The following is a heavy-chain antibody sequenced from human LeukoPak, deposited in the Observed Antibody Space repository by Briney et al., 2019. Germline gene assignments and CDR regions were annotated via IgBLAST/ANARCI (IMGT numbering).Heavy chain of an antibody. Sequence: GASVKVSCKASGYTFNNYGISWVRQAPGQGLDWMGIINPSGGSTSYAQKFQGRVTMTRDTSTSTVYMELSSLRSEDTAVYYCARDSADYGDYDYWGQGTLVTVSS. J-gene: IGHJ4*02. CDR3: ARDSADYGDYDY. D-gene: IGHD4-17*01. V-gene: IGHV1-46*02. CDR2: INPSGGST. CDR1: GYTFNNYG.